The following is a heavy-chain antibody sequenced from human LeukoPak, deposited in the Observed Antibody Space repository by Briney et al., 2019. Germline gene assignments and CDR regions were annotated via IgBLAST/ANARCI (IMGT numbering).Heavy chain of an antibody. V-gene: IGHV1-18*01. D-gene: IGHD5-18*01. CDR1: GYTFTSYG. Sequence: ASAKVSCKASGYTFTSYGISWARQAPGQGLEWMGWISAYDGNTNYAQKLQGRVTMTTDTSTSTAYMELRSLRSDDTAVYYCALDTAMVPNYYYYYMDVWGKGTTVTVSS. J-gene: IGHJ6*03. CDR3: ALDTAMVPNYYYYYMDV. CDR2: ISAYDGNT.